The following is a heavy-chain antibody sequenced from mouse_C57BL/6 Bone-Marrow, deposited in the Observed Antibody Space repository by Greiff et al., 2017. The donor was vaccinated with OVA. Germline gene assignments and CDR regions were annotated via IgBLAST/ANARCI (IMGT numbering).Heavy chain of an antibody. V-gene: IGHV1-69*01. CDR3: AVTGTLFAY. CDR2: LDPSDSYT. CDR1: GYTFTSYW. Sequence: QVQLQQPGAELVMPGASVKLSCKASGYTFTSYWMHWVKQRPGQGLEWIGELDPSDSYTNYNQKFKGKSTLTVDKSSSTAYMQLSSLTSEDSAVYYCAVTGTLFAYWGQGTLVTVSA. J-gene: IGHJ3*01. D-gene: IGHD4-1*01.